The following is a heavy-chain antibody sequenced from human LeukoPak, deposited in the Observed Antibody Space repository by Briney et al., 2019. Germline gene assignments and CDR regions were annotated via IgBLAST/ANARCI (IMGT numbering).Heavy chain of an antibody. V-gene: IGHV3-48*04. CDR3: AKDARSFGGTYFDY. CDR2: ISSSGTTI. CDR1: GFTFSSYR. Sequence: GGSLRLSCAASGFTFSSYRMNWVRQAPGKGLEWVSFISSSGTTIYYADSVKGRFTISRDNAKNSLYLQMNSLRAEDTAIYYCAKDARSFGGTYFDYWGQGIQVTVSS. D-gene: IGHD4-23*01. J-gene: IGHJ4*02.